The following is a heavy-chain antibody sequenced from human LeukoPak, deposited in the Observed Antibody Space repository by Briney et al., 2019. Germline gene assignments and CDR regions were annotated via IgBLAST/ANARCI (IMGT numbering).Heavy chain of an antibody. Sequence: ASVKVSCKASGYTFTSYGISWVRQAPGQGLEWMGWISAYNGNTNYAQKLQGRVTMTTDTSTSTAYMELRSLRSDDMAVYYCARESAYGSGRLEYYFDYWGQGTLVTVSS. V-gene: IGHV1-18*03. CDR3: ARESAYGSGRLEYYFDY. CDR1: GYTFTSYG. CDR2: ISAYNGNT. D-gene: IGHD3-10*01. J-gene: IGHJ4*02.